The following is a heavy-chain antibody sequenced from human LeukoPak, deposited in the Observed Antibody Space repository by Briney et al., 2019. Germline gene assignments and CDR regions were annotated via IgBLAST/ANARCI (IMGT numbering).Heavy chain of an antibody. CDR2: K. CDR3: AKRPSDYGDYVTYFDY. CDR1: GFSFISYG. D-gene: IGHD4-17*01. Sequence: GGSLRLSCAASGFSFISYGMHWVRQAPGKGLEWVGVKKYADSVKGRFTISRDNSKDTLYLQMNSLRDEDTAVYYCAKRPSDYGDYVTYFDYWGQGTLATVSS. V-gene: IGHV3-30*18. J-gene: IGHJ4*02.